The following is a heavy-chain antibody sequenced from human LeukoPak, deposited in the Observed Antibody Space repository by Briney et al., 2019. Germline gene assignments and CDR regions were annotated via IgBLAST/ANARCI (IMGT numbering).Heavy chain of an antibody. V-gene: IGHV3-21*01. Sequence: TGGSLRLSCAASGFTFSSYGMHWVRQAPGKGLEWVSSISGSSSYIYYADSVKGRFTIFRDNAKNSLFLQMNSLRAEDTAVYYCARETGIGYCSSTSCHFDFWGQGTLVTVSS. CDR2: ISGSSSYI. D-gene: IGHD2-2*01. CDR3: ARETGIGYCSSTSCHFDF. J-gene: IGHJ4*02. CDR1: GFTFSSYG.